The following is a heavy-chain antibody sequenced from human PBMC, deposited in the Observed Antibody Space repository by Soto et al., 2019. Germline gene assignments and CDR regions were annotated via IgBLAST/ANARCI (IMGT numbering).Heavy chain of an antibody. V-gene: IGHV5-51*01. CDR2: IXPXAXXX. CDR1: GYSFTSYW. J-gene: IGHJ4*02. Sequence: GESLKISCKGSGYSFTSYWIVWVRQMPGKGLXWMGXIXPXAXXXRXXXXFQGQVTISADKSISTAYLQWSSLKASDTAMYYCARALGPYYFDYWGQGTLVTVSS. CDR3: ARALGPYYFDY.